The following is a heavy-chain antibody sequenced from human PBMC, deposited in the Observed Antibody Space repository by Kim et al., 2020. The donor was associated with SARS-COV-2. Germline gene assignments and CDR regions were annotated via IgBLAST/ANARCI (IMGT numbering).Heavy chain of an antibody. Sequence: GGSLRLSCAASGFTFSGSAVHWVRQASGKGLEWVGRIKRKGNSYATAYAASVKARFTISRDDSKNTAYLQMNSLTTEDTAVYYCTNGYCSSTACYPKFDPWGQGTLVTVSS. D-gene: IGHD2-2*01. CDR3: TNGYCSSTACYPKFDP. CDR2: IKRKGNSYAT. V-gene: IGHV3-73*01. CDR1: GFTFSGSA. J-gene: IGHJ5*02.